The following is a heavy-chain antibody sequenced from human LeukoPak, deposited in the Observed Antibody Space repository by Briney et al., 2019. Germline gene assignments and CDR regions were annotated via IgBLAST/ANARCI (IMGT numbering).Heavy chain of an antibody. Sequence: GGSLRLSCAASGFTFSSSAMSWVRQAPGKGLEWVSAISNNGGYTYYADSVKGRFTNSRDDSKNTLFLQMNSLRAEDTAVYFCAKVKWKLIGYFDYWGQGTLVTVSS. CDR2: ISNNGGYT. CDR1: GFTFSSSA. V-gene: IGHV3-23*01. J-gene: IGHJ4*02. CDR3: AKVKWKLIGYFDY. D-gene: IGHD1-20*01.